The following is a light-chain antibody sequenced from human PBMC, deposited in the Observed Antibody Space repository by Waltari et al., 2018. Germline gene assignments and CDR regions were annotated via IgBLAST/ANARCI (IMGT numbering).Light chain of an antibody. Sequence: QLVLTQSPSASASLGASVKLTCTLSSGHRSNVIAWLQQQPEKGPRYLMKVNSDGSHSKGDEMPDRFSGSTSGAERYLTISSVQPEDEADYYCQTGGHGTWVFGGGTKLTVL. CDR1: SGHRSNV. CDR3: QTGGHGTWV. CDR2: VNSDGSH. V-gene: IGLV4-69*01. J-gene: IGLJ3*02.